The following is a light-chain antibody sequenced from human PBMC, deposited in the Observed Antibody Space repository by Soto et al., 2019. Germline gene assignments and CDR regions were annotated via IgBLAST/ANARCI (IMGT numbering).Light chain of an antibody. CDR2: DVF. CDR1: QDISNY. CDR3: QQYDNLFFS. Sequence: DIQMTQSPSSVSASVGDRVIITCQASQDISNYLNWYQKKPGKAPKLLIYDVFNLEAGVPSRFSGSGSGTDFTLNISSLQPEDIATYYCQQYDNLFFSFGGGTRVEIK. J-gene: IGKJ4*01. V-gene: IGKV1-33*01.